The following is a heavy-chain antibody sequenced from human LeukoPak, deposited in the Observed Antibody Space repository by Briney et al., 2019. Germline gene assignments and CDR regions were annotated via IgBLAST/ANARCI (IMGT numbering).Heavy chain of an antibody. CDR1: GYTFTGYY. V-gene: IGHV1-2*02. Sequence: ASVKVSCKASGYTFTGYYMHWVRQAPGRGLEWMGWINPNSGGTNYAQKFQGRVTMTRDTSISTAYMELSRLRSDDTAVYYCARDPGFVLLWFGELPWFDPRGQGTLVTVSS. CDR2: INPNSGGT. CDR3: ARDPGFVLLWFGELPWFDP. J-gene: IGHJ5*02. D-gene: IGHD3-10*01.